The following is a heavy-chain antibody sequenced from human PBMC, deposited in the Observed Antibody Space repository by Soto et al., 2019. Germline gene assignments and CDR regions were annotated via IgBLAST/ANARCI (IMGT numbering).Heavy chain of an antibody. D-gene: IGHD3-3*01. CDR2: ISYDGSNK. CDR3: ARVMHPKYTIFTRAAETGGYGMDV. J-gene: IGHJ6*02. CDR1: GFTFSSYA. V-gene: IGHV3-30-3*01. Sequence: QVQLVESGGGVVQPGRSLRLSCAASGFTFSSYAMHWVRQAPGKGLEWVAVISYDGSNKYYADSVKGRFTISRDNSKNTLDLQMNSLRAEDTAVYYCARVMHPKYTIFTRAAETGGYGMDVWGQGTTVTVSS.